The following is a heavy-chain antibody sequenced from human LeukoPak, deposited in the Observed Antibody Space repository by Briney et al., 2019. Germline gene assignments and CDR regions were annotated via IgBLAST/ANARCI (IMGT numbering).Heavy chain of an antibody. CDR2: LNSDGTTT. CDR1: GFSSSDYW. V-gene: IGHV3-74*01. CDR3: ARDQYDTWSRRGNFDS. J-gene: IGHJ4*02. Sequence: GGSLRLSCAASGFSSSDYWMHWVRHAPGKGLVWVSRLNSDGTTTNYADSVKGRFTISRDNTKNSLYLQMNSLRAEDTAVFYCARDQYDTWSRRGNFDSWGQGTLVIVSS. D-gene: IGHD3-3*01.